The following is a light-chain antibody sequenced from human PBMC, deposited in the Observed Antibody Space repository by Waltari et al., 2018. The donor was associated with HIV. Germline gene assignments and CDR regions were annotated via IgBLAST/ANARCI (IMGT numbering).Light chain of an antibody. V-gene: IGLV2-23*02. Sequence: QSALTQPASVSGSPGQSITISCTGTSSAVGGYNLVSWYQQHPGKAPKLMIYEVSKRPSGVSNRFSGSKSGNTASLTISGLQAEDEADYYCCAYAGSTTYEIFGGGTKLTVL. CDR2: EVS. CDR1: SSAVGGYNL. CDR3: CAYAGSTTYEI. J-gene: IGLJ2*01.